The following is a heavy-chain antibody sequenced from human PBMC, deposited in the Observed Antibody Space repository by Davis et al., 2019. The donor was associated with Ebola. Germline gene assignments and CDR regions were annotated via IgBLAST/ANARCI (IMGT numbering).Heavy chain of an antibody. D-gene: IGHD2-2*01. V-gene: IGHV1-18*01. J-gene: IGHJ6*02. CDR1: GYTFTSYG. Sequence: ASVKVSCKASGYTFTSYGISWVRQAPGQGLEWMGWISAYNGNTNYAQKLQGRVTMTTDTSTSTAYMELRSLRSDDTAVYYCARDQDCSSTSCYIYYYYYGMDVWGQGTTVTVSS. CDR2: ISAYNGNT. CDR3: ARDQDCSSTSCYIYYYYYGMDV.